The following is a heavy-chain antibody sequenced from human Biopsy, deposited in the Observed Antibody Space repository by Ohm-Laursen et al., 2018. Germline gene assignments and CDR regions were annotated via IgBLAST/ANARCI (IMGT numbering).Heavy chain of an antibody. Sequence: SDTLSLTCIVSGGSISSYYWNWIRQPAGGGLEYIGRLYTTGSTNYNPSLRSRVTMSADTSKNQFSLNLRSVTAADTAVYFCARSIDYGNSYFRYWGQGILVTVSS. CDR1: GGSISSYY. D-gene: IGHD4/OR15-4a*01. J-gene: IGHJ1*01. CDR2: LYTTGST. CDR3: ARSIDYGNSYFRY. V-gene: IGHV4-4*07.